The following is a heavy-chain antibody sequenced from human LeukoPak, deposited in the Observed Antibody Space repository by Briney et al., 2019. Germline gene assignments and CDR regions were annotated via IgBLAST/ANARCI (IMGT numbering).Heavy chain of an antibody. V-gene: IGHV4-59*01. D-gene: IGHD2-2*01. CDR3: ARGASHLSP. J-gene: IGHJ5*02. CDR2: IYYSGST. Sequence: PSGTLSLTCTVSGGSISSYYWSWIRQPPGKGLEWIGYIYYSGSTNYNPSLKSRVTISVDTSKNQFSLKLSSVTAADTAVYYCARGASHLSPWGQGTLVTVSS. CDR1: GGSISSYY.